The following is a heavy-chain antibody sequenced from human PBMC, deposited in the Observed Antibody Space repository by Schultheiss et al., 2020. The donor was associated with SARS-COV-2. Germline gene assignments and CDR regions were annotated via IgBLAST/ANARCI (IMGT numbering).Heavy chain of an antibody. J-gene: IGHJ2*01. CDR3: ARILSGWYASGWYFDL. D-gene: IGHD6-19*01. CDR2: IFWDDDK. CDR1: GFSLSNARMG. Sequence: SGPTLVKPTETLTLTCTVSGFSLSNARMGVSWIRQPPGKALEWLALIFWDDDKRYSPSLKSRLTISKDTSKNQVVLTMTNMDPVDTATYYCARILSGWYASGWYFDLWGRGTLVTVSS. V-gene: IGHV2-26*01.